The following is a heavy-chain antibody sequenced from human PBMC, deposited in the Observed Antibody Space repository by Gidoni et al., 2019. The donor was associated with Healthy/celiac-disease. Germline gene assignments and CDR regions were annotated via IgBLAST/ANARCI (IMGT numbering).Heavy chain of an antibody. CDR3: ARDEDGCSSTSCYLPKPFDY. Sequence: QVQLVESGGGVVQPGRSLRLSSAAPGFTFSRYGMHRVRQAPGKGLEWVAVISYDGSNKYYADSVKGRFTISRDNSKNTLYLQMNSLRAEDTAVYYCARDEDGCSSTSCYLPKPFDYWGQGTLVTVSS. D-gene: IGHD2-2*01. CDR1: GFTFSRYG. CDR2: ISYDGSNK. V-gene: IGHV3-33*01. J-gene: IGHJ4*02.